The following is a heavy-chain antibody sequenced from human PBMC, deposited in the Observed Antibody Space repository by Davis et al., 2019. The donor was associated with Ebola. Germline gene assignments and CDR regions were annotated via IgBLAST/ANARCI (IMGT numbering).Heavy chain of an antibody. Sequence: SETLSLTCAVSGSFVSSGGYSWIWIRQPPGKGLEWIGYIYYSGSTNYNPSLKSRVTISVDTSKNQFSLKLSSVTAADTAVYYCARDWFDPWGQGTLVTVSS. CDR1: GSFVSSGGYS. CDR2: IYYSGST. CDR3: ARDWFDP. V-gene: IGHV4-61*08. J-gene: IGHJ5*02.